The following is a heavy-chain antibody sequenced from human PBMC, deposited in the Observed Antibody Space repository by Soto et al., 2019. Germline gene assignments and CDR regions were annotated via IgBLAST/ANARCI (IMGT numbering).Heavy chain of an antibody. CDR3: ARVGGSHYGDAIDY. D-gene: IGHD1-26*01. Sequence: QVQLVESGGGVVQPGRSLRLSCAASGFTFSSYGMHWVRQAPGKGLEWVAVIWYDGSNKYYADSVKGRFTISRDNSKNTLYLQMNSLRAEDTAVDYCARVGGSHYGDAIDYWGQGTLVTVSS. J-gene: IGHJ4*02. CDR2: IWYDGSNK. CDR1: GFTFSSYG. V-gene: IGHV3-33*01.